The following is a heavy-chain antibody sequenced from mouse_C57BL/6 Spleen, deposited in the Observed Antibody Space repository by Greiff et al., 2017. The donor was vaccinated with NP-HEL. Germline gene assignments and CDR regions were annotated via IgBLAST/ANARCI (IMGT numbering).Heavy chain of an antibody. Sequence: QVQLKQPGAELVKPGASVKLSCKASGYTFTSYWMHWVKQRPGRGLEWIGRIDPNSGGTKYNEKFKSKATLTVDKPSSTAYMQLSSLTSEDSAVYYCARDHDYDGAWFAYWGQGTLVTVSA. CDR1: GYTFTSYW. CDR2: IDPNSGGT. CDR3: ARDHDYDGAWFAY. V-gene: IGHV1-72*01. D-gene: IGHD2-4*01. J-gene: IGHJ3*01.